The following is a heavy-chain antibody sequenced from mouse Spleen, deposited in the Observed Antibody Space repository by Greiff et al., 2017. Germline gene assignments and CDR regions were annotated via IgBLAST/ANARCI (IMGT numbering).Heavy chain of an antibody. CDR1: GFTFSDYG. J-gene: IGHJ2*01. D-gene: IGHD2-1*01. V-gene: IGHV5-17*01. CDR3: ARRDYYGNSYFDY. CDR2: ISSGSSTI. Sequence: EVQLVESGGGLVKPGGSLKLSCAASGFTFSDYGMHWVRQAPEKGLEWVAYISSGSSTIYYADTVKGRFTISRDNAKNTLFLQMTSLRSEDTAMYYCARRDYYGNSYFDYWGQGTTLTVSS.